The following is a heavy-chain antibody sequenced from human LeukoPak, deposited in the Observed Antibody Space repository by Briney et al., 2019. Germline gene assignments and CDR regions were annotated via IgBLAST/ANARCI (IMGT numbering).Heavy chain of an antibody. CDR2: ISPNSGGT. Sequence: AASVKVSCKASGGTFSSYAISWVRQAPGQGLEWMGWISPNSGGTNYAQKFQGRVTMTRDTSISTAYMELSRLRSDDTAVYYCARADYYGSGSYYIGNWFDPWGQGTLVTVSS. D-gene: IGHD3-10*01. CDR3: ARADYYGSGSYYIGNWFDP. CDR1: GGTFSSYA. V-gene: IGHV1-2*02. J-gene: IGHJ5*02.